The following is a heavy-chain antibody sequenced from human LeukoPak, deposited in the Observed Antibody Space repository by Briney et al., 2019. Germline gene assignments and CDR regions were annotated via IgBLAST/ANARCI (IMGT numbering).Heavy chain of an antibody. V-gene: IGHV3-23*01. D-gene: IGHD3-16*02. CDR1: GFTFSNHG. J-gene: IGHJ6*03. Sequence: GGSLRLSCAASGFTFSNHGMNWVRQAPGKGLEWVSGISPSGDITYYADSVKGRFTISRDNSKNTLHLEVISLRAEDTAVYYCARDNPDPSYLWGTYRPPYYYYYMDVWGKGTTVTVSS. CDR3: ARDNPDPSYLWGTYRPPYYYYYMDV. CDR2: ISPSGDIT.